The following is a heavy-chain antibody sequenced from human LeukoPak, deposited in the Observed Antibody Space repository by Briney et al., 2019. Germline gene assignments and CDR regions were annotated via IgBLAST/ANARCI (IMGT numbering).Heavy chain of an antibody. V-gene: IGHV3-7*01. Sequence: GGSLRLSCAASGFTFSSYWMSWVRQAPGKGLEWVANIKQDGSEKYYVDSVKGRFTISRDNAKNSLYLQMNSLRAEDTAVYYCARNHLGRYYYYMDVWGKGTTVTVSS. J-gene: IGHJ6*03. CDR2: IKQDGSEK. CDR3: ARNHLGRYYYYMDV. CDR1: GFTFSSYW. D-gene: IGHD1-14*01.